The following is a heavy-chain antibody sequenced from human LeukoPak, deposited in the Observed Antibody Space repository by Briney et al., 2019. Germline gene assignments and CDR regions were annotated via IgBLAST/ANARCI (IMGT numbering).Heavy chain of an antibody. CDR2: IYHSGTT. Sequence: SETLSLTCAVSGVSISRGGYAWNWIRQPPGKGLEWIAYIYHSGTTYYNPSLKSRATISVDTSKNQFSLKLSSVTAADTAVYYCVRGRYSSGWYRDKNWFDPWGQGTPVTVSS. V-gene: IGHV4-30-4*07. J-gene: IGHJ5*02. CDR1: GVSISRGGYA. D-gene: IGHD6-19*01. CDR3: VRGRYSSGWYRDKNWFDP.